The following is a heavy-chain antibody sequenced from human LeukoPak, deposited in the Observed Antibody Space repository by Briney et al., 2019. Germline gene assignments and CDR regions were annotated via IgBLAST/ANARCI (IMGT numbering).Heavy chain of an antibody. CDR2: IYHSGTT. Sequence: SETLSLTCAVSGVSISRGGYAWNWIRQPPGKGLEWIAYIYHSGTTYYNPSLKSRATISVDTSKNQFSLKLSSVTAADTAVYYCVRGRYSSGWYRDKNWFDPWGQGTPVTVSS. V-gene: IGHV4-30-4*07. J-gene: IGHJ5*02. CDR1: GVSISRGGYA. D-gene: IGHD6-19*01. CDR3: VRGRYSSGWYRDKNWFDP.